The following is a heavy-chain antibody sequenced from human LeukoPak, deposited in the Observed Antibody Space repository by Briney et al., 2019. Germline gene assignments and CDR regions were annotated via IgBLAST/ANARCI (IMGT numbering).Heavy chain of an antibody. D-gene: IGHD3-3*01. J-gene: IGHJ6*02. CDR1: GGSISSGGYY. Sequence: SQTLSLTCTVSGGSISSGGYYWSWIRQHPGKGLEWIGYIYYSGSTYYNPSLKSRVTISVDTSKNQISLKLSSVTAADTAVYYCARAPNFTIFGVVIPDYYYGMDVWGQGTTVTVSS. CDR2: IYYSGST. CDR3: ARAPNFTIFGVVIPDYYYGMDV. V-gene: IGHV4-31*03.